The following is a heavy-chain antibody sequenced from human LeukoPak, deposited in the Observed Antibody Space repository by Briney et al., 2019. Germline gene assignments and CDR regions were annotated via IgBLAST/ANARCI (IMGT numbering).Heavy chain of an antibody. CDR3: TTDRMIYATNWAVSWFDP. CDR1: GFTVSSNS. V-gene: IGHV3-15*01. D-gene: IGHD2-8*01. Sequence: GSLRLSCTVSGFTVSSNSMSWVRQAPGKGLEWVGRVKTKGDGGAADYAAPVKGRFTISRDDSTKTLYLQMNSLKTEGTAVYYCTTDRMIYATNWAVSWFDPWGQGTLVTVSS. J-gene: IGHJ5*02. CDR2: VKTKGDGGAA.